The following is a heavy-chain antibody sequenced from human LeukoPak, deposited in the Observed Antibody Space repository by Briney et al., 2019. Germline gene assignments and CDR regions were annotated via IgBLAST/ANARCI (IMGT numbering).Heavy chain of an antibody. J-gene: IGHJ4*02. V-gene: IGHV3-30*18. Sequence: GGSLRLSCAASGFTFSSYGMHWVRQAPGKGLEWVAVISYDGSNKYYADSVKGRFTISRDNSKNTLYLQMNSLRAEDTAVYYCAKDRKRAVAGTQVVLDYWGQGTLVTVSS. D-gene: IGHD6-19*01. CDR3: AKDRKRAVAGTQVVLDY. CDR1: GFTFSSYG. CDR2: ISYDGSNK.